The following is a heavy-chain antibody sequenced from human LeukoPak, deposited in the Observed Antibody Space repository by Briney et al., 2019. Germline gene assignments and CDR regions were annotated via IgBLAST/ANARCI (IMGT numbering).Heavy chain of an antibody. V-gene: IGHV3-23*01. D-gene: IGHD6-13*01. CDR3: AKDSSSWYIFDY. CDR2: ISGSGGST. Sequence: GGSLRLSCAASGFTFSSYGMNWVRQAPGKGLEWVSAISGSGGSTYYADSVKGRFTISRDNSKNTLYLQMNSLRAEDTAVYYCAKDSSSWYIFDYWGQGTLVTVSS. J-gene: IGHJ4*02. CDR1: GFTFSSYG.